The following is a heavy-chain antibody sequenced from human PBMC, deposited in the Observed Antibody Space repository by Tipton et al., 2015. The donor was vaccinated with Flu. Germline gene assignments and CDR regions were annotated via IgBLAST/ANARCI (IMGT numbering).Heavy chain of an antibody. Sequence: TLSLTCTVSGGSISSGSYYWSWIRQPAGKGLEWIGRIYTSGSTNYNPSLKSRVTISVDTSKNQFSLKLSSVTAADTAVYYCARGVIYYDSSGPITDAFDIWGQGKMVTVSS. D-gene: IGHD3-22*01. CDR2: IYTSGST. J-gene: IGHJ3*02. CDR1: GGSISSGSYY. V-gene: IGHV4-61*02. CDR3: ARGVIYYDSSGPITDAFDI.